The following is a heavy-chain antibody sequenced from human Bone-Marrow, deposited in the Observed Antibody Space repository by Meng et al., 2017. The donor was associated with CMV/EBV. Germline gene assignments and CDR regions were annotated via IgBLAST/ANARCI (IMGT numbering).Heavy chain of an antibody. CDR1: GGTFSSYA. Sequence: SVKVSCKASGGTFSSYAISWVRQAPGQGLEWMGGIIPIFGTANYAQKFQGRVTITTDESTSTAYMELSSLRSEDTAVYYCARGLLEMATMKVYYYYYGMDVWGQGTTATVSS. CDR2: IIPIFGTA. J-gene: IGHJ6*02. CDR3: ARGLLEMATMKVYYYYYGMDV. D-gene: IGHD5-24*01. V-gene: IGHV1-69*05.